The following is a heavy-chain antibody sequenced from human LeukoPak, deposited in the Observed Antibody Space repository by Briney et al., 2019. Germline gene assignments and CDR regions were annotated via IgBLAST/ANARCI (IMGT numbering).Heavy chain of an antibody. J-gene: IGHJ4*02. CDR2: MYYTGST. CDR3: ARHRPYYFDY. CDR1: GGSISSSSCY. Sequence: PSETLSLTCTVSGGSISSSSCYWGLIRQPPGKGLEWIGSMYYTGSTYYNPSLKSRLTMSVDTSKNQFSLKLSSVTAADTAVYFCARHRPYYFDYWGQGTLVTVSS. V-gene: IGHV4-39*01.